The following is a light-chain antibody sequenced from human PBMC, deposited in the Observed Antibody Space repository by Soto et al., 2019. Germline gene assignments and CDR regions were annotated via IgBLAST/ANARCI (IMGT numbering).Light chain of an antibody. Sequence: EIVFTQSPATLSLSPGERATLSCRASQSVSSYLAWYQQKPGQAPRLPIYDSSTRATGVPARFSGSGSGTEFTLTISSLQSEDSSVYYGQQYNKWPPITFGQGTRLEIK. CDR2: DSS. J-gene: IGKJ5*01. V-gene: IGKV3-15*01. CDR1: QSVSSY. CDR3: QQYNKWPPIT.